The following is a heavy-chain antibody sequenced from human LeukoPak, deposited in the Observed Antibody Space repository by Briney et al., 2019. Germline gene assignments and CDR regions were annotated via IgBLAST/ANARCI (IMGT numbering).Heavy chain of an antibody. CDR3: ARVLSDFWSGYPGY. D-gene: IGHD3-3*01. Sequence: ASVTVSCKASGYTFTGYYMHWVRQAPGQGLEWMGWINPNSGGTNYAQKFQGRVTMTRDTSISTAYMELSRLRSDDTAVYYCARVLSDFWSGYPGYWGQGTLVTVSS. CDR1: GYTFTGYY. CDR2: INPNSGGT. J-gene: IGHJ4*02. V-gene: IGHV1-2*02.